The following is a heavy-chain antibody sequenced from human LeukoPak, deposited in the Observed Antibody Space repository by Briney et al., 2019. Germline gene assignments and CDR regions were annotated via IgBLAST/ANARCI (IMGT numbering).Heavy chain of an antibody. CDR3: ARAGTWIQLWLFDP. CDR2: FYHGWST. CDR1: GYSISTGYY. V-gene: IGHV4-38-2*02. D-gene: IGHD5-18*01. Sequence: SETLSLTCTVSGYSISTGYYWDWIRQPPGKGLEWIGTFYHGWSTYYNPSLKRRVTISVDTSKNQFSLKLSSVTAADTAVYYCARAGTWIQLWLFDPWGQGTLVTVSS. J-gene: IGHJ5*02.